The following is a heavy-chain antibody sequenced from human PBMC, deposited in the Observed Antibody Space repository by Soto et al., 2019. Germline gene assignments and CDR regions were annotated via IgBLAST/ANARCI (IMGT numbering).Heavy chain of an antibody. D-gene: IGHD2-2*01. CDR1: GLSISSYY. Sequence: SDTLSLSCTIPGLSISSYYWSWIMQPAGKGLEWIGRIYTSGSTNYNPSLKSRVTMSVDTSKNQFSLKLSSVTAADTAVYYCARGGICSSTSCYYWFDPWGQGTLVTVS. CDR2: IYTSGST. CDR3: ARGGICSSTSCYYWFDP. V-gene: IGHV4-4*07. J-gene: IGHJ5*02.